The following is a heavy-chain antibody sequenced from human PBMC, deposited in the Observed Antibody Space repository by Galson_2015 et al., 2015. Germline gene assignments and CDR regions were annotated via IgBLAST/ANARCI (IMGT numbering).Heavy chain of an antibody. J-gene: IGHJ6*02. Sequence: SLRLSCAASGFTFSSYGMHWVRQAPGKGLEWVAVIWYDGSNKYYADSVKGRFTISRDNSKNTLYLQMNSLRAEDTAVYYCARETYYDFWSGYYTYYYYGMDVWGQGTTVTVSS. V-gene: IGHV3-33*01. D-gene: IGHD3-3*01. CDR2: IWYDGSNK. CDR3: ARETYYDFWSGYYTYYYYGMDV. CDR1: GFTFSSYG.